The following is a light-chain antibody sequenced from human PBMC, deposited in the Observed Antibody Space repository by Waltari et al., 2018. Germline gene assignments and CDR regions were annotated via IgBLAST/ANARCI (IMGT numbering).Light chain of an antibody. J-gene: IGLJ3*02. CDR1: SSDVGDYNL. CDR3: RSYTSSSTWV. Sequence: QSALTQPASVSGSPGQSITISCTGTSSDVGDYNLVSWYQQHAGKAPKLMIHDVNKRPSGVSNRFSGSKSGNTASLTISGLQAEDEADYYCRSYTSSSTWVFGGGTKVTVL. V-gene: IGLV2-14*03. CDR2: DVN.